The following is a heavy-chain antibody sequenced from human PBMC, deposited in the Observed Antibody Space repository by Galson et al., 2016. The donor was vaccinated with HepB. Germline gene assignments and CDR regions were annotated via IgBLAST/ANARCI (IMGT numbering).Heavy chain of an antibody. V-gene: IGHV4-31*03. CDR1: GGSISSGSYF. Sequence: ILSLTCTVSGGSISSGSYFWGWVRQHPGKGLEWIGYISYSWNTHYNPSLRSRVTISADTPKNQFSLKVNSATAADTAVYFCARQYNMIFDPWGQGTLVTVSS. CDR3: ARQYNMIFDP. J-gene: IGHJ5*02. CDR2: ISYSWNT. D-gene: IGHD1-1*01.